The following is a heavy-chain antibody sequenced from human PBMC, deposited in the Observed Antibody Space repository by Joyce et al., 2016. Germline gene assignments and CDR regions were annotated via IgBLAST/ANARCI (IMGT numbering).Heavy chain of an antibody. Sequence: EVQLVESGGGLVQPGGSLRLSCAASGFTFNTYSMNWVRQAAGKGREWVSYMSRISNTIYYVDSVKGRFTISRDNAKNSLYLQMNSLRAEDTAVYFCARATSYYFYYYMDVWGKGTTVTVSS. J-gene: IGHJ6*03. CDR3: ARATSYYFYYYMDV. CDR1: GFTFNTYS. V-gene: IGHV3-48*01. CDR2: MSRISNTI.